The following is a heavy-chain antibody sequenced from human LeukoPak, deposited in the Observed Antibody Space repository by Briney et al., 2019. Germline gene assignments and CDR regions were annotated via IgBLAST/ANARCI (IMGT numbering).Heavy chain of an antibody. V-gene: IGHV3-11*05. J-gene: IGHJ4*02. CDR1: GFTFSDYY. CDR3: ARVMSGSYRSFDY. D-gene: IGHD1-26*01. CDR2: ISSSSSYT. Sequence: GGSLRLSCAASGFTFSDYYMSWIRQAPGKGLEWVSYISSSSSYTNYAVSVKGRFTISRDNAKNSLYLQMNSLRAEDTAVYYCARVMSGSYRSFDYWGQGTLVTVSS.